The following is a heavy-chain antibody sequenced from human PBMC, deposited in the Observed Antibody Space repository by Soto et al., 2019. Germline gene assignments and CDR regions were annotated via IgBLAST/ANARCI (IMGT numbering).Heavy chain of an antibody. CDR1: GYTITGYA. D-gene: IGHD6-19*01. CDR2: INAGNGNT. V-gene: IGHV1-3*05. J-gene: IGHJ4*02. CDR3: ARAMAVAADFDY. Sequence: QVQLVQSGAEEKKPGASVKVSCKASGYTITGYAMHWVRQAPGQRLEWMGWINAGNGNTKYSQKFQGRVSITRDTSASTAYMELSSLSSEDTAVYYCARAMAVAADFDYWGQGTLVTVSS.